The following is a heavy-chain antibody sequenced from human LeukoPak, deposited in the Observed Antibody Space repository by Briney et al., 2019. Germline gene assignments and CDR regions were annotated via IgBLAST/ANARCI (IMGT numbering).Heavy chain of an antibody. CDR1: GYTFTSYS. J-gene: IGHJ4*02. D-gene: IGHD6-19*01. Sequence: ASVKVSCKASGYTFTSYSISWVRQAPGQGLGWMRWISAYNGNTNYAQKLQGRVTMTTDTSTSTAYMELRSLRSDDTAVYYCARTSIAVAGTPFDYWGQGTLVTVST. V-gene: IGHV1-18*01. CDR2: ISAYNGNT. CDR3: ARTSIAVAGTPFDY.